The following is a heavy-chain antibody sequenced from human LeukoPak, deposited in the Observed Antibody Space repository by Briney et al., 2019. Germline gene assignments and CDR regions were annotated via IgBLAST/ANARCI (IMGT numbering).Heavy chain of an antibody. Sequence: GGSLRLSCAASGFTFSSYWMSWVRQAPGKGLEWVANIKQDGSEKYYVDSVKGRFTISRDNAKNSLYLQMNSLRAEDTAVYYCAGQYDRDYFDYWGQGTLVTVSS. CDR1: GFTFSSYW. V-gene: IGHV3-7*01. CDR3: AGQYDRDYFDY. CDR2: IKQDGSEK. J-gene: IGHJ4*02. D-gene: IGHD3-22*01.